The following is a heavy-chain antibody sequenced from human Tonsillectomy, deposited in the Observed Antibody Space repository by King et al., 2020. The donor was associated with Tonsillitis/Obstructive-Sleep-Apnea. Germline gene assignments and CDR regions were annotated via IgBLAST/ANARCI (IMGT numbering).Heavy chain of an antibody. CDR2: IYLDDDR. D-gene: IGHD3-16*01. CDR3: AHLMGVWGTYFDY. CDR1: GFSLSTSGVS. V-gene: IGHV2-5*02. Sequence: ITLKESGPTLVKPTQTLKLTCTFSGFSLSTSGVSVGCIRQPPGKALEWLALIYLDDDRIYSPSLKSRLTITKDTSKNQVVLPMTNMDPVDTATYYCAHLMGVWGTYFDYCGQGTLLTVSS. J-gene: IGHJ4*02.